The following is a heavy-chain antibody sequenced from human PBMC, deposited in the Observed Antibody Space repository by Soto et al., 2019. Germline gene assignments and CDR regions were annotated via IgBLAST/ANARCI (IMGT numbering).Heavy chain of an antibody. CDR2: INQYGSME. CDR1: GLAFRAYL. J-gene: IGHJ4*02. Sequence: PGGSLRLSCAASGLAFRAYLMSWVRQAPGKGLEWVANINQYGSMEYYAAPVRGRFTISRDNAKNSLYLHMNSLRAEDTAVYFCATYHDSDWESDRHRYWGQGTLVTVSS. V-gene: IGHV3-7*01. CDR3: ATYHDSDWESDRHRY. D-gene: IGHD3-16*02.